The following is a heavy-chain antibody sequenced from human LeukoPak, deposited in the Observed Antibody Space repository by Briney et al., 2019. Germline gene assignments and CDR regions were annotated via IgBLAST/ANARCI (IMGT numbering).Heavy chain of an antibody. D-gene: IGHD4-17*01. CDR1: GFTFKSHA. V-gene: IGHV3-23*01. CDR2: ISAGGDST. J-gene: IGHJ5*02. CDR3: SKGTTDYDS. Sequence: GGSLRLSCAASGFTFKSHAMSWVRPAPGRGLAWVSLISAGGDSTHYADCVKGRFTISRDNSWNTLYLQMNSVRAEDTAIYYCSKGTTDYDSWGQGTLVTVSS.